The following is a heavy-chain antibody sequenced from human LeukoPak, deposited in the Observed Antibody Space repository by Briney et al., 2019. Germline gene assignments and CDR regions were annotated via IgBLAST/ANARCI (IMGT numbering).Heavy chain of an antibody. V-gene: IGHV3-9*01. D-gene: IGHD6-13*01. CDR2: ISWNSGSI. CDR3: AKDISSSSYCDY. CDR1: GFTFDDYA. J-gene: IGHJ4*02. Sequence: GGSLRLSCAASGFTFDDYAMHWVRQAPGKGLEWVSGISWNSGSIGYADSVKGRFTISRDNAKNSLYLQMNSLRAEDTALYYCAKDISSSSYCDYWGQGTLVTVSS.